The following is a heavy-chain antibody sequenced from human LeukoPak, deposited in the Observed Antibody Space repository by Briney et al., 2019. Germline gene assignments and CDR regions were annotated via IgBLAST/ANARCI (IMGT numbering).Heavy chain of an antibody. J-gene: IGHJ3*02. CDR2: IYYSGST. CDR1: GGSISSGGYS. Sequence: SETLSLTCAVSGGSISSGGYSWSWIRQPPGKGLEWIGYIYYSGSTYHNPSLKSRVTISVDTSKNQFSLKLSSVTAADTAVYYCARDPGRDAFDIWGQGTMVTVSS. V-gene: IGHV4-30-4*07. CDR3: ARDPGRDAFDI. D-gene: IGHD3-10*01.